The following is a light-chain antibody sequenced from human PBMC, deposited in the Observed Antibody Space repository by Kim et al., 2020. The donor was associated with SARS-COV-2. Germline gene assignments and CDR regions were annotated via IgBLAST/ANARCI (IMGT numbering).Light chain of an antibody. CDR2: HAS. V-gene: IGKV1-33*01. J-gene: IGKJ4*01. CDR1: HNINNY. Sequence: SPSVGDSVTITCRASHNINNYLNWYQQKPGKAPNLLISHASTLQTGVPPRFSGSGSGTDFTLTISNLQAEDIATYYCQQFGGLPLTFGGGTKLEI. CDR3: QQFGGLPLT.